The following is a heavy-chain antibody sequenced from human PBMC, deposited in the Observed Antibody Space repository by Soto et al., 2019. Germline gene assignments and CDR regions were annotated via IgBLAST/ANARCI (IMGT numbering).Heavy chain of an antibody. Sequence: GGSLRLSCAASGFTFSGYSMNWVRQAPGKGLEWVSSISSSSSYIYYADSVKGRFTISRDNAKNSLYLQMNSLRAEDTAVYYCERDRATALFDYWGQGTLVTVSS. V-gene: IGHV3-21*01. J-gene: IGHJ4*02. CDR1: GFTFSGYS. CDR2: ISSSSSYI. D-gene: IGHD1-26*01. CDR3: ERDRATALFDY.